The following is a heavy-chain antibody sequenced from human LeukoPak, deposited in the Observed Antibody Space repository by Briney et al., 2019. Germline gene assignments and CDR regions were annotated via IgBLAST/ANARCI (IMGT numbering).Heavy chain of an antibody. J-gene: IGHJ5*02. Sequence: GASVTVSCTASGYTFTSYYMHWVRQAPGQGLEWMGIINPSGGSTSYAQKFQGRVTMTRDTSTSTVYMELSSLRSEDTAVYYCVRDGEGVAISVNYWFAPWGQGTLVTVSS. CDR2: INPSGGST. CDR3: VRDGEGVAISVNYWFAP. D-gene: IGHD3-10*01. V-gene: IGHV1-46*01. CDR1: GYTFTSYY.